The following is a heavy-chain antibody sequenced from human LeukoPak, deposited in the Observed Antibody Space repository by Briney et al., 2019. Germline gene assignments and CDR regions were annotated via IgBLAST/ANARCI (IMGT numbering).Heavy chain of an antibody. CDR2: ISSDGSNK. Sequence: GGSLRLSCAASGFTFSTYGMHWVRQAPGKGLEWVALISSDGSNKYYADSVKGRFTISRDNSKNTLYLQMNSLRAEDTAVYYCARVLDPGYSSGWTFDYWGQGTLVTVSS. CDR1: GFTFSTYG. D-gene: IGHD6-19*01. J-gene: IGHJ4*02. V-gene: IGHV3-30*03. CDR3: ARVLDPGYSSGWTFDY.